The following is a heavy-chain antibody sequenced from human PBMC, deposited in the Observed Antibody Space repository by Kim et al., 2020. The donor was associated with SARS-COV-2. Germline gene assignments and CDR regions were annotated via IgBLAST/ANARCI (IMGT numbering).Heavy chain of an antibody. CDR1: GGSFSGYY. D-gene: IGHD6-19*01. CDR2: INHSGST. J-gene: IGHJ6*01. Sequence: SETLSLTCAVYGGSFSGYYWSWIRQPPGKGLEWIGEINHSGSTNYNPSLKSRVTISVDTSKNQFSLKLSSVTAADTAVYYCARGKIAVAGTYYYYGMDV. CDR3: ARGKIAVAGTYYYYGMDV. V-gene: IGHV4-34*01.